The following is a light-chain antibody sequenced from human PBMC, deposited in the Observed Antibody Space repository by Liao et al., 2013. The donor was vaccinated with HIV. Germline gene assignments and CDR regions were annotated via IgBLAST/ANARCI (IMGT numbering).Light chain of an antibody. CDR1: KLGNKF. J-gene: IGLJ2*01. V-gene: IGLV3-1*01. CDR2: QDS. CDR3: QAWDSSTVA. Sequence: SYVLTQSPSVSVSPGQTATIACSGDKLGNKFTTWYQQRPGQSPVLVMYQDSKRPSGISERFSGSSSGNTGTLTISGTQPMDEADYYCQAWDSSTVAFGGGTKLNVL.